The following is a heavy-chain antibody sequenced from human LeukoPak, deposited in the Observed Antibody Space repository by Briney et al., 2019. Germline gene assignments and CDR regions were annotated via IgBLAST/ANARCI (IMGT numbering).Heavy chain of an antibody. CDR2: ISNSGGST. CDR1: GFTFSSYV. Sequence: GGSLRLSSAASGFTFSSYVMSWDRQAPGKGLEWVSSISNSGGSTYYADSVKGRFTISRDNSKNTLYLQMNSLRAEDMAVYYCAKEGFDSWGQGTLVTVSS. CDR3: AKEGFDS. V-gene: IGHV3-23*01. J-gene: IGHJ4*02.